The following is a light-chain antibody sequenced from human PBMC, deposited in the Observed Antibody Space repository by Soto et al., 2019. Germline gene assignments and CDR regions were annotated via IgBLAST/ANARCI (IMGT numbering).Light chain of an antibody. CDR1: QSVSRN. J-gene: IGKJ2*01. V-gene: IGKV3-15*01. CDR2: GAS. CDR3: QQYNEWPPGYT. Sequence: IVMTQSPATLSVSPGERATLSCRASQSVSRNLAWYQQKPGQAPRLLIFGASTRATGIPDRFSGSGSGTEFTLTISSLQSEDFAVYYCQQYNEWPPGYTFGQGTKIEIK.